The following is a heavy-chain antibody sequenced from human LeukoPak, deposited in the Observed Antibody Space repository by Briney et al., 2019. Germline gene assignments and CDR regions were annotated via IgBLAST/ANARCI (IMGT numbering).Heavy chain of an antibody. D-gene: IGHD5-18*01. CDR3: ARDAYSYGNPFDY. CDR2: IYTSGST. CDR1: GGSISSGSYY. V-gene: IGHV4-61*02. Sequence: PSETLSLTCTVSGGSISSGSYYWSWIRQPAGKGLEWIGRIYTSGSTNYNPSLKSRVTISVDTSKNQFSLKLSSVTAADTAVYYCARDAYSYGNPFDYWGQGTLVTVSS. J-gene: IGHJ4*02.